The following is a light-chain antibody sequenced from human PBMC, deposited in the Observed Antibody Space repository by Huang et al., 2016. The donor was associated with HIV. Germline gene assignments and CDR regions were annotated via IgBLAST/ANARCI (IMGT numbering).Light chain of an antibody. CDR2: DSS. CDR1: QSLNKF. CDR3: QQRNNSLT. J-gene: IGKJ4*01. V-gene: IGKV3-11*01. Sequence: EIVLTQSPDTLSLSPGQRATLSCRASQSLNKFLSWYQHNPGQAPRLFFYDSSNGAAVIPVRFNRSASGTDFPLTITSLKPDDFAIYYCQQRNNSLTFGGGTKVEIK.